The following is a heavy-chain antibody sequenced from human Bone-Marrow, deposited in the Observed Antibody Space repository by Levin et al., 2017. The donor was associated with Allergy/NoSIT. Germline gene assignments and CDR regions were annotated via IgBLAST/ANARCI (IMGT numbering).Heavy chain of an antibody. CDR1: GYTFTGYY. V-gene: IGHV1-2*02. D-gene: IGHD3-10*01. CDR2: INPNSGGT. CDR3: ARIRIRGVISGAFDI. Sequence: ASVKVSCKASGYTFTGYYMHWVRQAPGQGLEWMGWINPNSGGTNYAQKFQGRVTMTRDTSISTAYMELSRLRSDDTAVYYCARIRIRGVISGAFDIWGQGTMVTVSS. J-gene: IGHJ3*02.